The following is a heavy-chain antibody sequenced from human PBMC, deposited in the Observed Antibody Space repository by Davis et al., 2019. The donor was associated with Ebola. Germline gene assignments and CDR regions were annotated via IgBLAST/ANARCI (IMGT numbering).Heavy chain of an antibody. D-gene: IGHD6-13*01. V-gene: IGHV5-51*01. CDR2: IYPEDSDI. CDR3: ARHLYSSSWYPTNGMDV. J-gene: IGHJ6*02. CDR1: GYTFTNYW. Sequence: GESLKISCTVSGYTFTNYWIAWVRQMPGKGLEWMGMIYPEDSDITYSPSFQGHVTMSVDKSISTAYLQWSSLKASDTAMYYCARHLYSSSWYPTNGMDVWGQGTTVTVSS.